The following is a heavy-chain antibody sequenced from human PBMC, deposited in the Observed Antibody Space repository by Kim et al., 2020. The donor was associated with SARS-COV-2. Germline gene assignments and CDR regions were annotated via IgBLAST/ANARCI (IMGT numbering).Heavy chain of an antibody. Sequence: NTGYAKKLQGRVTMTRDTPISTAYLEVSSLRSDDTAVYYCARGRGSYYFDFWGQGTLVTVSS. V-gene: IGHV1-8*01. J-gene: IGHJ4*02. D-gene: IGHD1-26*01. CDR3: ARGRGSYYFDF. CDR2: NT.